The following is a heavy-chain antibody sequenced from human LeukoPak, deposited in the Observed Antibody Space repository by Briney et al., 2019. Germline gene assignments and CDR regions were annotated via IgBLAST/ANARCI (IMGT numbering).Heavy chain of an antibody. CDR2: INHSGST. CDR3: ARGRVSVTGYYFAMDV. D-gene: IGHD2-21*02. V-gene: IGHV4-34*01. CDR1: GKSFSGYY. Sequence: SETLSLTCTVYGKSFSGYYWTCIRQSPGKGLEWIGEINHSGSTNYNPSLKSRVSISIDASKNHLSLKLSSVTAADTAVYYCARGRVSVTGYYFAMDVWGQGTTVTVSS. J-gene: IGHJ6*02.